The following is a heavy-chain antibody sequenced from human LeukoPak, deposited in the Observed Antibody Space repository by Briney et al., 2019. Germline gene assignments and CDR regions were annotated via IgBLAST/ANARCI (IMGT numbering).Heavy chain of an antibody. J-gene: IGHJ4*02. Sequence: GGSLRLSCAASGFTFSNYYISWIRQAPGKGLEWVSYISGNGGTKYDADSVKGRFIMTRDSAKKSVYLQMTSLRVEDTAVYYCGRGIPVDYWGQGLLVTVSS. CDR2: ISGNGGTK. V-gene: IGHV3-11*01. CDR3: GRGIPVDY. CDR1: GFTFSNYY.